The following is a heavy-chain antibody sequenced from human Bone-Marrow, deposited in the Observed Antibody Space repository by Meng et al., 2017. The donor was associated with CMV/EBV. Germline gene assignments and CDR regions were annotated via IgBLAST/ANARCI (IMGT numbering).Heavy chain of an antibody. V-gene: IGHV3-20*04. J-gene: IGHJ6*04. CDR3: ARDVSRRGVHGDV. Sequence: GGSLRLSCAASGFTFDDYGMSWVRPAPGKGLEWFSGINWNGGSTGYADSVKGRFTISRDNAKTSLYVQMNSLRVEDTAVYYFARDVSRRGVHGDVWGYGKTVTVSS. D-gene: IGHD1-1*01. CDR2: INWNGGST. CDR1: GFTFDDYG.